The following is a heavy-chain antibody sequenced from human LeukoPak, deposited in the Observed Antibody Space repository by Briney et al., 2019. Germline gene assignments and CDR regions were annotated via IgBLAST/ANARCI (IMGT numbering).Heavy chain of an antibody. CDR1: GYSFPNYW. CDR2: IYPGDSDT. V-gene: IGHV5-51*01. J-gene: IGHJ5*02. D-gene: IGHD6-19*01. CDR3: ARRGPSSGRDNWFDP. Sequence: GESLKISCKGSGYSFPNYWIGWVRQMPGKGLEWMGIIYPGDSDTRYSPSCQGQVTISADKSISTAYLQWSSLKASDTAMYYCARRGPSSGRDNWFDPWGQGTLVTVSS.